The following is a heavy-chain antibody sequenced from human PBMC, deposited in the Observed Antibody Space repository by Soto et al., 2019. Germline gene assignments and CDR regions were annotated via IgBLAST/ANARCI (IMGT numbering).Heavy chain of an antibody. V-gene: IGHV1-69*13. CDR3: ARDPALGFGELPSYYGMDV. CDR1: CYTFTSYA. Sequence: SGEVSFRASCYTFTSYAISWVRQAPGQGLEWMGGIIPIFGTANYAQKFQGRVTITADESTSTAYMELSSLRSEDTAVYYCARDPALGFGELPSYYGMDVWGQGTTVTVSS. D-gene: IGHD3-10*01. J-gene: IGHJ6*02. CDR2: IIPIFGTA.